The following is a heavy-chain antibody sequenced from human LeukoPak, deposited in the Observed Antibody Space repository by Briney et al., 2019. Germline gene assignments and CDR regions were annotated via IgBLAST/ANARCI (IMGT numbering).Heavy chain of an antibody. J-gene: IGHJ6*03. CDR2: ISGSGGST. D-gene: IGHD3-10*01. CDR3: AKIYGSGKSYYYYYMDV. V-gene: IGHV3-23*01. Sequence: GGSLRLSCAASGFTFSNAWMSWVRQAPGKGLEWVSAISGSGGSTYYADSVKGRFTISRDNSKNTLYLQMNSLRAEDTAVYYCAKIYGSGKSYYYYYMDVWGKGTTVTVSS. CDR1: GFTFSNAW.